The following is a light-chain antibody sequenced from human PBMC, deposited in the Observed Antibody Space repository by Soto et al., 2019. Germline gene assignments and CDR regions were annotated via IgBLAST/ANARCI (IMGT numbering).Light chain of an antibody. J-gene: IGKJ1*01. V-gene: IGKV3-15*01. CDR3: QHYDSWTRT. Sequence: IVMTQSPATLSVSPGERDTLSCRASQSVSSNLAWYQHKPGQAPRLLISGASTRATGIPARFSGSGSGTEFSLTISSLQSEDFAVYYCQHYDSWTRTFGEGTKVDIK. CDR2: GAS. CDR1: QSVSSN.